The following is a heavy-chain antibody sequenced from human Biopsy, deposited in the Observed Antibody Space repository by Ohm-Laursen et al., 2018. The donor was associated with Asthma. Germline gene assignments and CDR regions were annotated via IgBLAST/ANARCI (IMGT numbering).Heavy chain of an antibody. Sequence: SQTMSLTCTVTGDSNNNNPNKWSWNQKQQGKGLEWIGNIYYSGSTYYNPSLKSRVSILIDTSKNQFSLRLSSVTAADTAVYYCARTTYGDDGFDPWGQGTLVTVSS. CDR1: GDSNNNNPNK. CDR3: ARTTYGDDGFDP. V-gene: IGHV4-31*03. D-gene: IGHD4-17*01. CDR2: IYYSGST. J-gene: IGHJ5*02.